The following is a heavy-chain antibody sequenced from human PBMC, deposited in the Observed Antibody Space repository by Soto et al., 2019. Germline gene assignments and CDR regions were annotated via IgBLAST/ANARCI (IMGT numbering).Heavy chain of an antibody. V-gene: IGHV1-69*01. CDR3: ARVRWDIAARFYWFDP. J-gene: IGHJ5*02. CDR2: IIPIFGTA. D-gene: IGHD6-6*01. Sequence: QVQLVQSGAEVKKPGSSVKVSCKASGGTFSSYAISWVRQAPGQGLEWMGGIIPIFGTANYAQKFQGRVTITADESTSTADMELSSLRSEDTAVYYCARVRWDIAARFYWFDPWGQGTLVTVSS. CDR1: GGTFSSYA.